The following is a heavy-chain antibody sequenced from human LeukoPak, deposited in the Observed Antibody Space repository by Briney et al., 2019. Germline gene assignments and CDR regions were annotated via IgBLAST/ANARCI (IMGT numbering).Heavy chain of an antibody. CDR3: AKVSSPYHYDSGGRNYYFDY. CDR1: GFTFSSYA. CDR2: LTGSGASA. D-gene: IGHD3-22*01. Sequence: GGSLRLSCAASGFTFSSYAMSWVRQAPGKGLERVSGLTGSGASAYYADSVKGRFTISRDNSKNTLYLQLNSLRAEDTAVYYCAKVSSPYHYDSGGRNYYFDYWGQGTLVTVSS. V-gene: IGHV3-23*01. J-gene: IGHJ4*02.